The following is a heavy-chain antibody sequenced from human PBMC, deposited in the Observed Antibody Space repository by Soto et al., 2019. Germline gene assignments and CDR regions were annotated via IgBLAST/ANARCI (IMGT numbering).Heavy chain of an antibody. CDR3: ARYIPGLFYYGTDV. D-gene: IGHD2-2*01. CDR2: IKEGGSET. CDR1: GLTFSSYW. J-gene: IGHJ6*02. V-gene: IGHV3-7*05. Sequence: GESLRIYCAASGLTFSSYWMSWVRQAPGKGLEWVANIKEGGSETYYVDSVKGRFTISRDNAGNSLFLEMNSLRAEDTAVYYCARYIPGLFYYGTDVRGQVHTFTVS.